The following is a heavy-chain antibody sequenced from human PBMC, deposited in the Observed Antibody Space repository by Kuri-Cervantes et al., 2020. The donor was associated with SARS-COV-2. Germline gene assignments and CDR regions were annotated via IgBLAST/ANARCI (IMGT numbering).Heavy chain of an antibody. Sequence: SETLSLTCIVSGGSISSSSDYWGWIRQPPGKGLEWIGNIYYSVTTDYSGSTYYNPSLKSRVTISVDTSKNQFSLKLSSVTAADTAVYYCARHSYGEPRWTAFDIWGLGTMVTVSS. CDR1: GGSISSSSDY. D-gene: IGHD4-17*01. CDR3: ARHSYGEPRWTAFDI. J-gene: IGHJ3*02. V-gene: IGHV4-39*01. CDR2: IYYSVTTDYSGST.